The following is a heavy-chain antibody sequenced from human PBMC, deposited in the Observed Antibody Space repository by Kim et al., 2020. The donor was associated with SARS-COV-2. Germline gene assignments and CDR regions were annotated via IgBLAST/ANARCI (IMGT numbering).Heavy chain of an antibody. V-gene: IGHV3-23*01. D-gene: IGHD3-22*01. CDR3: AKSDRITMIVVVTMIDY. J-gene: IGHJ4*02. Sequence: GEGRFTISRDNSKSTLYLQMNRLRAEETAVYYCAKSDRITMIVVVTMIDYWGQGTLVTVSS.